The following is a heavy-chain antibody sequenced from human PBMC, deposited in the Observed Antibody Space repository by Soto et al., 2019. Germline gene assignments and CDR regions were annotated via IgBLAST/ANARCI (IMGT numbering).Heavy chain of an antibody. V-gene: IGHV1-18*01. CDR2: ISAYNGNT. CDR1: GYTFTSYG. J-gene: IGHJ5*02. CDR3: ARDRDVLVPAAMWGGYNWFDP. Sequence: QVQLVQSGAEVKKPGASVKVSCKASGYTFTSYGISWVRQAPGQGLEWMGWISAYNGNTNYAQKHQGRVTMTTDTSTSTAYMELRSLRSDDTAVYYCARDRDVLVPAAMWGGYNWFDPWGQGTLVTVSS. D-gene: IGHD2-2*01.